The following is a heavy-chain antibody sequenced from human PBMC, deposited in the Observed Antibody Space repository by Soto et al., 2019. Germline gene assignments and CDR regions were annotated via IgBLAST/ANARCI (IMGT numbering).Heavy chain of an antibody. Sequence: GGSLRLSCAASGFTFSDYYMSWVRQAPGKGLEWVSVIYSGGSTYYADSVKGRFTISRDNSKNTLYLQMNSLRAEDTAVYYCARDNGDYYYGMDVWGQGTTVTVSS. CDR3: ARDNGDYYYGMDV. J-gene: IGHJ6*01. D-gene: IGHD4-17*01. V-gene: IGHV3-66*01. CDR1: GFTFSDYY. CDR2: IYSGGST.